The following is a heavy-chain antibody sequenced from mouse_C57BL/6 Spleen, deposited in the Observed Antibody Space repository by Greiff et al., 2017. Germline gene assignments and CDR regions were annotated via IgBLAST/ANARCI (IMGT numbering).Heavy chain of an antibody. Sequence: QVQLQQPGAELVRPGSSVKLSCKASGYTFTSYWMHWVKQRPMQGLEWIGNIDPSDSETHYTQKFKDKATLTVDKSSSTAYLQIRSLTSEDSAVYYCARSVRSVYGYDGYFDFWGTGTTVTVSS. CDR1: GYTFTSYW. CDR2: IDPSDSET. CDR3: ARSVRSVYGYDGYFDF. V-gene: IGHV1-52*01. J-gene: IGHJ1*03. D-gene: IGHD2-2*01.